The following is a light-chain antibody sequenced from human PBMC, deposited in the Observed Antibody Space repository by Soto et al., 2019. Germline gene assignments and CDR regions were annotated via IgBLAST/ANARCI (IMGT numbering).Light chain of an antibody. CDR1: QRASTY. CDR3: QQRSNWPPGAT. J-gene: IGKJ1*01. V-gene: IGKV3-11*01. CDR2: DAS. Sequence: EIVLTQSPATLSLSPGKRATLSCRASQRASTYLAWYQQKPGQAPRLLIYDASNRATGIPARFSGSGSGTDFTLTINSLEPEDFAVYYCQQRSNWPPGATFGQGTKVEIK.